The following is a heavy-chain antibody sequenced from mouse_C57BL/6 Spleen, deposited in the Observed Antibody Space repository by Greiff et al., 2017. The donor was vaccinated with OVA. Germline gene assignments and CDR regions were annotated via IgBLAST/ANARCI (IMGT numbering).Heavy chain of an antibody. D-gene: IGHD1-1*02. V-gene: IGHV5-17*01. CDR2: ISSGSSTI. Sequence: DVMLVESGGGLVKPGGSLKLSCAASGFTFSDYGMHWVRQAPEKGLEWVAYISSGSSTIYYADTVKGRFTISRDNAKNTLFLQMTSLRSEDTAMYYCAGGNGDFDYWGQGTTLTVSS. J-gene: IGHJ2*01. CDR1: GFTFSDYG. CDR3: AGGNGDFDY.